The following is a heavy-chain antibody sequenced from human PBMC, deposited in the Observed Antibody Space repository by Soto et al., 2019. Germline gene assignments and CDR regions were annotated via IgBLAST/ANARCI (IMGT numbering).Heavy chain of an antibody. D-gene: IGHD1-26*01. CDR1: GYTFTDYY. Sequence: QVLLVQSGAEVKKPGASVKVSCKASGYTFTDYYMHWVRQAPGQGLEWMGWINPNSGGTNYAQKFQGRVTMTRDTSMSTAYMELNRLRSDDTAVYYCARVIVGNSPKCDYWGQGTLVTVSS. CDR3: ARVIVGNSPKCDY. CDR2: INPNSGGT. J-gene: IGHJ4*02. V-gene: IGHV1-2*02.